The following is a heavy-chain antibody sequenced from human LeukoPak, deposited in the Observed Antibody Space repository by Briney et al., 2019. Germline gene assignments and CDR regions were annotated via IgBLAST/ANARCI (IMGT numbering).Heavy chain of an antibody. V-gene: IGHV4-39*01. CDR1: GGSISSSSYY. CDR2: IYYSGST. Sequence: PSETLSLTCTVSGGSISSSSYYWGWIRQPPGKGLEWIGSIYYSGSTYYNPSLKSRVTISVDTSKNQFSLKLSSVTASDTAVYYCARHYYDILTGYPNHFGYWGQGTLVTVSS. D-gene: IGHD3-9*01. J-gene: IGHJ4*02. CDR3: ARHYYDILTGYPNHFGY.